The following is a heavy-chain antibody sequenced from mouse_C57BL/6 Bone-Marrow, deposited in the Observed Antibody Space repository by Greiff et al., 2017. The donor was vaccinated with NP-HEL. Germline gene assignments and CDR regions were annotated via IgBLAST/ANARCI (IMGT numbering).Heavy chain of an antibody. J-gene: IGHJ1*03. CDR1: GFTFSSSG. CDR2: ISSGGGDT. V-gene: IGHV5S21*01. Sequence: EVQLMESGAGLVKPGGSLKLSCAASGFTFSSSGMPWVRQTPEKGLEWVAYISSGGGDTNYADTVKGRFTISSDKASNTLYLQMSSLTSEDAAVYYCARDPQDSNGYYGVWGTGTTVTVS. D-gene: IGHD2-5*01. CDR3: ARDPQDSNGYYGV.